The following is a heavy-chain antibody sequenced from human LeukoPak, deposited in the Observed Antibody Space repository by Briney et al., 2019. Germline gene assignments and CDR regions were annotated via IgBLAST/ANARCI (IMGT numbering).Heavy chain of an antibody. Sequence: GGSLRLSCAASGFTFSSYGMHWVRQAPGKGLEWVAVISYDGSNKYYADSVKGRFTISRDNSKNTLYLQMNSLRAEDTAVYYCARDRFQTAVAGTGDYWGQGTLVTVSS. D-gene: IGHD6-19*01. CDR1: GFTFSSYG. V-gene: IGHV3-30*03. CDR3: ARDRFQTAVAGTGDY. J-gene: IGHJ4*02. CDR2: ISYDGSNK.